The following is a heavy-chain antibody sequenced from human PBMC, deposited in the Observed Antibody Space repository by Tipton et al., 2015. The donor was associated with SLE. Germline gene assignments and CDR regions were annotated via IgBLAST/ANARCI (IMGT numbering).Heavy chain of an antibody. CDR3: ARENSIPRNWFDP. CDR2: IKQDGSEK. J-gene: IGHJ5*02. D-gene: IGHD3-3*02. V-gene: IGHV3-7*01. CDR1: GFTFSSYE. Sequence: SLRLSCAASGFTFSSYEMNWVRQAPGKGLEWVANIKQDGSEKYYVDSVKGRFTISRDNARNSLYLQMNSLRAEDTAVYYCARENSIPRNWFDPWGQGTLVTVSS.